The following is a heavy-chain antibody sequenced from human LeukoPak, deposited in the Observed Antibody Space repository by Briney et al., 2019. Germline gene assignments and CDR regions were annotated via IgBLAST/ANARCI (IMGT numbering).Heavy chain of an antibody. CDR1: GFTFSSYE. CDR3: APLVWNSSGYYYPGY. Sequence: GGSLRLSCAASGFTFSSYEMNWVRQAPGKGLEWVSYISSSGSTIYYADSVKGRFTISRDNAKNSLYLQMNSLRAEDTAVYYCAPLVWNSSGYYYPGYWGQGILVTVSS. CDR2: ISSSGSTI. D-gene: IGHD3-22*01. V-gene: IGHV3-48*03. J-gene: IGHJ4*02.